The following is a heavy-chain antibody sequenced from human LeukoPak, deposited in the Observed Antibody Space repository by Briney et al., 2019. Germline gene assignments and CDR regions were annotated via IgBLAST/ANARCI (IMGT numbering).Heavy chain of an antibody. V-gene: IGHV4-4*07. CDR1: GGSISSYY. D-gene: IGHD1-26*01. CDR3: ARNGGSGTYYDGSFDY. J-gene: IGHJ4*02. Sequence: KPSETLSLTCTVSGGSISSYYWSGIRQSAGKGLEWIGRIYTSGSTNYNPSLKSRVTMSVDTSKNQFSLKLSSVTAADTAVYYCARNGGSGTYYDGSFDYWGQGTLVTVSS. CDR2: IYTSGST.